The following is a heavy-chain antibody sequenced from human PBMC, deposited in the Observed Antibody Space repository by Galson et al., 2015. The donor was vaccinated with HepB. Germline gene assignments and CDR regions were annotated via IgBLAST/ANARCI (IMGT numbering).Heavy chain of an antibody. CDR1: GFTFSRHT. V-gene: IGHV3-21*01. Sequence: SLRLSCAASGFTFSRHTMNWVRQAPGKGLEWVSSISSSSSYIYYADSLKGRFTISRDNAKHSLYLQMNSLRAEDTAVYYCARRDHDSSGFDYWGHGTLVTVSS. CDR3: ARRDHDSSGFDY. D-gene: IGHD3-22*01. J-gene: IGHJ4*01. CDR2: ISSSSSYI.